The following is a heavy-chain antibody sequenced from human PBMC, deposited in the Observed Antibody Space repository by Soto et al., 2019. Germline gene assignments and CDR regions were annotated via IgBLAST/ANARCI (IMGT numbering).Heavy chain of an antibody. J-gene: IGHJ5*02. D-gene: IGHD1-26*01. CDR3: AREVPYIVGATYVNWFDP. Sequence: PSETLSLTCTVSGGSISSSSYYWGWIRQPPGKGLEWIGSIYYSGSTYYNPSLKSRVTISVDTSKNQFSLKLSSVTAADTAVYYCAREVPYIVGATYVNWFDPWGQGTLVTVSS. V-gene: IGHV4-39*02. CDR1: GGSISSSSYY. CDR2: IYYSGST.